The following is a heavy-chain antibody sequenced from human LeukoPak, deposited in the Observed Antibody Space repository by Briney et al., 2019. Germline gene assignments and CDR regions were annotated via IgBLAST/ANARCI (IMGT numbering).Heavy chain of an antibody. CDR1: GYTFTGYY. Sequence: ASVTVSCKASGYTFTGYYMHWVRQAPGQGLEWMGWINPNSGGTNYAQKFHGRVTMTRDTSISTAYMELSRLRSDDTAGYYCARDRRVLLWFGEFKTRKNWFDPWGQGTLVTVSS. CDR2: INPNSGGT. CDR3: ARDRRVLLWFGEFKTRKNWFDP. V-gene: IGHV1-2*02. D-gene: IGHD3-10*01. J-gene: IGHJ5*02.